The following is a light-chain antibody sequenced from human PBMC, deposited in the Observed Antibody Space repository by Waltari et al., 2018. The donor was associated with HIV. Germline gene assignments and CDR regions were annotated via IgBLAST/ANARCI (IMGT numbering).Light chain of an antibody. CDR1: SSDVGGYNY. CDR3: SSYTSRSTRV. J-gene: IGLJ3*02. V-gene: IGLV2-14*03. CDR2: DVN. Sequence: QSALTQPASVSGSPGQSITISCTGTSSDVGGYNYVSWYQRQPGKAPKLMIYDVNIRPPGVSNRFAGSKSGNTASLTISGLHAEDEADYYCSSYTSRSTRVFGGGTKVTVL.